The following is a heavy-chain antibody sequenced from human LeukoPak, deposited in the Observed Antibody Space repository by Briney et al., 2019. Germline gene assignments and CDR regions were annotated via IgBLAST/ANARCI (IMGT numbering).Heavy chain of an antibody. CDR1: GFTFTRYD. V-gene: IGHV1-8*01. D-gene: IGHD4-17*01. CDR3: ARLSSHYGDYKVDP. CDR2: MNPDSGYT. J-gene: IGHJ5*02. Sequence: ASVKVSCKASGFTFTRYDISWVRQATGQGLEWMGYMNPDSGYTAYTQKFQGRVTMTRDTSISTAYMELSSLRSEDTAVYYCARLSSHYGDYKVDPWGQGTLVTVSS.